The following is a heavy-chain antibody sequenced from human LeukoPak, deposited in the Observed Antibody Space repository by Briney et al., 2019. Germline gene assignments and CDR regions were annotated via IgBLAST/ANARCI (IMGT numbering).Heavy chain of an antibody. D-gene: IGHD3-3*01. CDR3: ARAKSRFLDY. V-gene: IGHV3-21*01. CDR2: ISSSSTYI. Sequence: PGGSLRLSCAASGFTFSSYSMTWVRQTPGKGLEWVSSISSSSTYIYYADSVKGRFTISRDNAKNSLYLQMNSLRAEDTAVYYCARAKSRFLDYWGQGTLVTVSS. J-gene: IGHJ4*02. CDR1: GFTFSSYS.